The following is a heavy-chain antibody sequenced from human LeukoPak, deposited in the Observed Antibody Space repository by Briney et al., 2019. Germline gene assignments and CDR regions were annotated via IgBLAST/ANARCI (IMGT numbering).Heavy chain of an antibody. D-gene: IGHD2-2*01. Sequence: PGGSLTLPCAASGFTLSNNYMNWVRQAPGKGLEGVSIIYSGDNTYYTDSVKGRFTISRDNSKNTLYLQMNSLRAEDTAVYYCAGDSSNSYDNHPSFDYWGQGTLVTVSS. V-gene: IGHV3-53*01. J-gene: IGHJ4*02. CDR3: AGDSSNSYDNHPSFDY. CDR1: GFTLSNNY. CDR2: IYSGDNT.